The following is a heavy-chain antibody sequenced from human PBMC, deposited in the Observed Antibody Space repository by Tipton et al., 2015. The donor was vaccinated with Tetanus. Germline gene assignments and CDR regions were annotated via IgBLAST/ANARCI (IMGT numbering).Heavy chain of an antibody. Sequence: SLRLSCAASGFTFSNYKMNWVRQAPGRGLEWVSSISSTSRYINYADSVKGRFTISRDNAKNSLYLQMNSLRDDDTAVYFCVSGASLDYWGRGSLVTVSS. V-gene: IGHV3-21*01. J-gene: IGHJ4*02. CDR2: ISSTSRYI. D-gene: IGHD6-6*01. CDR3: VSGASLDY. CDR1: GFTFSNYK.